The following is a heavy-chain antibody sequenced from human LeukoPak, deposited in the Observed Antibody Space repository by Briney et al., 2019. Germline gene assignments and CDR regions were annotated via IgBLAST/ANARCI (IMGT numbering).Heavy chain of an antibody. J-gene: IGHJ4*02. CDR1: GYTFTGYH. CDR3: ASGTYGDYSLDF. D-gene: IGHD4-17*01. V-gene: IGHV1-2*06. CDR2: INPDRGGT. Sequence: ASVKVSCKASGYTFTGYHLHWVRQAPGQGLEWMGRINPDRGGTDYAQKFQGRVTMTGDTSIGTAYMELSRLRSDDTAVYYCASGTYGDYSLDFWVQGTLVTVSS.